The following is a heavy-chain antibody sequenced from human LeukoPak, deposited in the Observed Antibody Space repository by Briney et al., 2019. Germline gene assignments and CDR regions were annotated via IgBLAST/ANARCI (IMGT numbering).Heavy chain of an antibody. Sequence: ASVKVSCKASGGTLSSYTITWVRQAPGQGLEWMGGIIPIFGTANYAQKFQGRVTITADKPTSTAYMELSSLRSEDTAVYYCARDPAYCGGDCYSSSPWGQGTLVTVSS. CDR3: ARDPAYCGGDCYSSSP. CDR2: IIPIFGTA. J-gene: IGHJ5*02. V-gene: IGHV1-69*06. D-gene: IGHD2-21*02. CDR1: GGTLSSYT.